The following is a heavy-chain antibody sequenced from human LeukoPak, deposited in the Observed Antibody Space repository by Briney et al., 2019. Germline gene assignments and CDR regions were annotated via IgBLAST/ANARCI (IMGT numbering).Heavy chain of an antibody. D-gene: IGHD1-26*01. Sequence: ASVKVSCKVSGYTLTELSMHWVRQAPGKGLEWMGGFDPEDGETIYAQKFQGRVTMTEDTSTDTAYMELSSLRSEDTAVYYCATGYSGSYGIDYWGQGTLVTVSS. CDR2: FDPEDGET. CDR3: ATGYSGSYGIDY. V-gene: IGHV1-24*01. CDR1: GYTLTELS. J-gene: IGHJ4*02.